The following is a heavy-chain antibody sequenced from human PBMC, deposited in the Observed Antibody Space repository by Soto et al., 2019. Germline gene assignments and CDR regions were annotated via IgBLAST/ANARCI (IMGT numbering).Heavy chain of an antibody. V-gene: IGHV4-31*03. J-gene: IGHJ4*02. CDR3: ASGIHKAAAGRRFYY. D-gene: IGHD6-13*01. CDR2: IYYSGST. Sequence: LTRTVSARCIGSVGYYWSWIPQNPGKGLEWIGYIYYSGSTYYNPSLKSRVTISVDTSKNQFSLKLSSVTAADTAVYYCASGIHKAAAGRRFYYWALGTLVTVSS. CDR1: ARCIGSVGYY.